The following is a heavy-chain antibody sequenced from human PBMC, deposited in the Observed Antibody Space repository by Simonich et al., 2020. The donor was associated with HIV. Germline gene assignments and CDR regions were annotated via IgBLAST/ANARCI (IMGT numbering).Heavy chain of an antibody. J-gene: IGHJ4*02. CDR2: INHSGST. D-gene: IGHD2-2*01. V-gene: IGHV4-34*01. CDR3: ARGFYQRLYYFDY. CDR1: GGSFSGYY. Sequence: QVQLQQWGAGLLKPSETLSLTCAVYGGSFSGYYWSWIRQPPGKGLEWIGKINHSGSTNYNPALKSRVTISVDTSKNKFSLKLSSVTAADTAVYYCARGFYQRLYYFDYWGQGTLVTVSS.